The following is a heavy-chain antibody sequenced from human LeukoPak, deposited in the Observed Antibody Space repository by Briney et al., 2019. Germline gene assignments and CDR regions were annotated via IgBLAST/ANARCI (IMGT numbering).Heavy chain of an antibody. D-gene: IGHD3-16*01. J-gene: IGHJ3*02. V-gene: IGHV1-2*02. CDR1: GYTFTGYY. Sequence: GASVKVSCKASGYTFTGYYMHWVRQAPGQGLEWMGWINPNSGSTNYAQKFQGRVTMTRDTSISTAYMELSRLRSDDTAVYYCARGLPRRLYAFDIWGQGTMVTVSS. CDR2: INPNSGST. CDR3: ARGLPRRLYAFDI.